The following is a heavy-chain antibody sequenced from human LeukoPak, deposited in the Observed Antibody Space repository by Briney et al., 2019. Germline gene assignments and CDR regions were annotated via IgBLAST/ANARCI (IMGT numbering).Heavy chain of an antibody. Sequence: QPGGSLRLSCAASGFTFDDYAMHWVRQAPGKGLEWVSGISWNSGSIGYADSVKGRFTISRDNAKNSLYLQMNSLRAEDTALYYCAKDLDYHYYYGMDVWGQGTTVTVSS. J-gene: IGHJ6*02. CDR1: GFTFDDYA. V-gene: IGHV3-9*01. CDR3: AKDLDYHYYYGMDV. CDR2: ISWNSGSI.